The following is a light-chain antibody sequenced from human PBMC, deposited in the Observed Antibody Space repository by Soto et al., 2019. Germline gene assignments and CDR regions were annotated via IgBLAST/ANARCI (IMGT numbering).Light chain of an antibody. CDR1: QSVSNSY. CDR2: GAS. V-gene: IGKV3-20*01. J-gene: IGKJ1*01. CDR3: QQYGSSPRT. Sequence: EIVLTQSPGTLSLSPGERATLSCRASQSVSNSYLAWYQQKPGQAPRLLIYGASSRATGIPDRFSGSGSGTDFTLTISRLEPEDFEVYYCQQYGSSPRTFGQGTKVEVK.